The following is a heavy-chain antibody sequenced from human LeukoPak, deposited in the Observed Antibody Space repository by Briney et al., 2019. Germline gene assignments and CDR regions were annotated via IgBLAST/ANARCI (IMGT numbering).Heavy chain of an antibody. D-gene: IGHD6-19*01. CDR1: GYTFTSYD. V-gene: IGHV1-8*01. CDR2: MNPNSGNT. Sequence: ASVKVSCKASGYTFTSYDINWVRQATGQGLEWMGWMNPNSGNTGYAQKFQGRVTMTRNTSISTAYMGLSSLRSEDTAVYYCARRSLRAVAFDYWGQGTLVTVSS. J-gene: IGHJ4*02. CDR3: ARRSLRAVAFDY.